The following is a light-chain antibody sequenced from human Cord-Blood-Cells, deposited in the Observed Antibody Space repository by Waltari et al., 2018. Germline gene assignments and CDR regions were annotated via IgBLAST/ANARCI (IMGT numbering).Light chain of an antibody. J-gene: IGLJ3*02. CDR3: CSDAGSSTLV. V-gene: IGLV2-23*01. CDR1: SSDVGSYNL. CDR2: EGS. Sequence: QSALTQPASVSGSPGQSITISCTGTSSDVGSYNLVSWYQQHPGKAPKLMIYEGSKRPSGVSNRFSGSKSGNTASLTISWLQAEDEADYYCCSDAGSSTLVFGGGTKLTVL.